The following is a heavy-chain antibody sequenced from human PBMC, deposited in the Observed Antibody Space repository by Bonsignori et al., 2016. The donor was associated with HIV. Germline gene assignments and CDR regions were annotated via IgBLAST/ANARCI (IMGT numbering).Heavy chain of an antibody. CDR3: ARVPEDFWSGYYNGGFDY. CDR1: GFTFSSYW. J-gene: IGHJ4*02. V-gene: IGHV3-7*03. CDR2: IKQDGSEK. D-gene: IGHD3-3*01. Sequence: GGSLRLSCAASGFTFSSYWMSWVRQAPGKGLEWVANIKQDGSEKYYVDSVKGRFTISRDNAKNSLYLQMNSLRAEDTAVYYCARVPEDFWSGYYNGGFDYWGQGTLVTVSS.